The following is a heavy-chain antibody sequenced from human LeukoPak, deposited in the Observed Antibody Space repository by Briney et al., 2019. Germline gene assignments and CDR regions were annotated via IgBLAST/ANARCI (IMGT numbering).Heavy chain of an antibody. V-gene: IGHV3-21*01. J-gene: IGHJ3*02. D-gene: IGHD3-9*01. CDR1: GFTFSSYA. CDR3: ARMYYDILTGYSIRSFDI. CDR2: ISSSSSYI. Sequence: PGGSLRLSCGASGFTFSSYAMSWVRQAPGKGLEWVSSISSSSSYIYYADSVKGRFTISRDNAKNSLYLQMNSLRAEDTAVYYCARMYYDILTGYSIRSFDIWGQGTMVTVSS.